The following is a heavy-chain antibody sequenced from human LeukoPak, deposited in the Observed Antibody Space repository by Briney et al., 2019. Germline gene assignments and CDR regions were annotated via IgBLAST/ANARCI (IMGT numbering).Heavy chain of an antibody. V-gene: IGHV3-64D*06. J-gene: IGHJ4*02. CDR3: VKDGAIDVVRGVISPFDY. CDR1: GFTFSSYA. Sequence: PGGSLRLSCSASGFTFSSYAMHWVRQAPGKGLEYVSAISSNGGSTYNADSVKGRFTISRDNSKNTLYLQMSSLRAEDTAVYYCVKDGAIDVVRGVISPFDYWGQGTLVTVSS. CDR2: ISSNGGST. D-gene: IGHD3-10*01.